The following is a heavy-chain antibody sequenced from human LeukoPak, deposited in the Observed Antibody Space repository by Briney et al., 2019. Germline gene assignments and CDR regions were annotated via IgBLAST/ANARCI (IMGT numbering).Heavy chain of an antibody. D-gene: IGHD5-12*01. CDR3: ARFRRGSGYDYYFDY. CDR1: GFTLSSYW. V-gene: IGHV3-33*08. J-gene: IGHJ4*02. Sequence: GGSLRLSCAVSGFTLSSYWMHWVRQAPGKGLEWVAVIWYDGSNKYYADSVKGRFTISRDNSKNTLYLQMNSLRAEDTAVYYCARFRRGSGYDYYFDYWGQGTLVTVSS. CDR2: IWYDGSNK.